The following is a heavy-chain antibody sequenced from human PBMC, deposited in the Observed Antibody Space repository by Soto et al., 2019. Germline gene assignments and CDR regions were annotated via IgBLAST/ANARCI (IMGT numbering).Heavy chain of an antibody. CDR1: GGSISSSSYF. CDR2: IYYSGST. V-gene: IGHV4-39*01. Sequence: SETLSLTCTVSGGSISSSSYFWGWIRQPPGKGLEWIGSIYYSGSTYYNPSLKSRVTVSVDTSKNQFSLKLSSVTAADTAVYYCARHPSDFWFDPWGQGTLXXVSS. CDR3: ARHPSDFWFDP. J-gene: IGHJ5*02. D-gene: IGHD2-21*02.